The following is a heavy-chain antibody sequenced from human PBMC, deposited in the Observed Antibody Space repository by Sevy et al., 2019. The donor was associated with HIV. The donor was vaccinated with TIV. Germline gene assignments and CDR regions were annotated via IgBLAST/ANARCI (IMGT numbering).Heavy chain of an antibody. D-gene: IGHD3-10*01. CDR1: GYSISSGYY. V-gene: IGHV4-38-2*01. CDR3: ARANYYGSGSYYYYYYYMDV. CDR2: IYHSGST. J-gene: IGHJ6*03. Sequence: SETLSLTCAVSGYSISSGYYWGWIRQPPGKGLEWIGSIYHSGSTYYNPSLKSRVTISVDTSKNQFSLKLSSVTAADTAVYYCARANYYGSGSYYYYYYYMDVWGKGTTVTVSS.